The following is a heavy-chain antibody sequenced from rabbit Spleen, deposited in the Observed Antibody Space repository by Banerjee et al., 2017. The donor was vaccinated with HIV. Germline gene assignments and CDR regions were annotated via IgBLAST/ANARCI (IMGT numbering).Heavy chain of an antibody. CDR3: ARDTSSSFSSYGMDL. J-gene: IGHJ6*01. CDR1: GFSFSSDYY. CDR2: IYGGDIHSS. D-gene: IGHD1-1*01. Sequence: QEQLEESGGGLVQPEGSLTLTCTASGFSFSSDYYICWVRQAPGKGLEWIACIYGGDIHSSAYASWAKGRFTISRPSSTTVTLQMTSLTAADTATYFCARDTSSSFSSYGMDLWGQGTLVTVS. V-gene: IGHV1S45*01.